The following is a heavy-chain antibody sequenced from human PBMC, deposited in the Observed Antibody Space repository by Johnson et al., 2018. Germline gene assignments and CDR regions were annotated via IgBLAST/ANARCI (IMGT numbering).Heavy chain of an antibody. V-gene: IGHV3-23*04. CDR3: AKARGVPAADLVEYVQH. J-gene: IGHJ1*01. Sequence: VQLVQSGGGLVQPGGSLRLSCAASGFTFSSYAMSWVRQAPGKGLEWVSAITGSGGSTYHADSVKGRFTISRDNSQPTLYLQMNSLRVDDKAVYYCAKARGVPAADLVEYVQHWGQGTLVTVSS. D-gene: IGHD2-2*01. CDR2: ITGSGGST. CDR1: GFTFSSYA.